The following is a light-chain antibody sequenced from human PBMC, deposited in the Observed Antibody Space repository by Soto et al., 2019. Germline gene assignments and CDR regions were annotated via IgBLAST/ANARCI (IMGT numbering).Light chain of an antibody. CDR2: GAS. CDR1: QSVSSSQ. V-gene: IGKV3-20*01. CDR3: QQYGTSPRT. Sequence: EIVLTQSAGTLSLSPGERATLSCGASQSVSSSQLAWYQQKPGQAPRRLIYGASIRATGIPDRFSGSGYGTDFNLTITRLEPEDLAVYYCQQYGTSPRTFGQGTKVDIK. J-gene: IGKJ1*01.